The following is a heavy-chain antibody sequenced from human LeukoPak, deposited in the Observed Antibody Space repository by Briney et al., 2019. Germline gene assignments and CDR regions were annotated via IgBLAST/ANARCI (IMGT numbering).Heavy chain of an antibody. Sequence: GGSLRLSCTASGFTFSDYWMTWVRQAPGKGPEWVTNIKQDGSQRYYVDSVRGRFTISRDNAKNSLFLQMNGLRAEDTAVYYCAIEYSGYYYRYFDYWGQGTLVTVSS. CDR2: IKQDGSQR. CDR3: AIEYSGYYYRYFDY. CDR1: GFTFSDYW. V-gene: IGHV3-7*01. D-gene: IGHD1-26*01. J-gene: IGHJ4*02.